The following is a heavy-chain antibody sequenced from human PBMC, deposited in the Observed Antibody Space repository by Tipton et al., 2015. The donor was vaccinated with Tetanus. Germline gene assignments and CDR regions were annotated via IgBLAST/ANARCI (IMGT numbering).Heavy chain of an antibody. D-gene: IGHD6-19*01. Sequence: TLSLTCTVSGGSINDYYWGWIRQPPGMGLEWIGHISHSGSASYNPSLKGRVTISLDTSKNQFSLTLSSVTAADTAVYYCSRIGWPEQNKPAFDAWGQGTVVTVSS. J-gene: IGHJ3*01. V-gene: IGHV4-59*01. CDR3: SRIGWPEQNKPAFDA. CDR1: GGSINDYY. CDR2: ISHSGSA.